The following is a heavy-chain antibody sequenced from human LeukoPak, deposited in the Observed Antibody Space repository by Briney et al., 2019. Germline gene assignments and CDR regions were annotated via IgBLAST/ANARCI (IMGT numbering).Heavy chain of an antibody. D-gene: IGHD1-26*01. J-gene: IGHJ6*02. CDR3: AKSGSYPQSLLYYYYGMDV. Sequence: PGRSLRLSCAASGFTFSSYGMHWVRQAPGKGLEWVAVIWYDGSNKYYADSVKGRFTISRDNSKNTLYLQMNSLRAEDTAVYYCAKSGSYPQSLLYYYYGMDVWGEGTT. V-gene: IGHV3-33*06. CDR2: IWYDGSNK. CDR1: GFTFSSYG.